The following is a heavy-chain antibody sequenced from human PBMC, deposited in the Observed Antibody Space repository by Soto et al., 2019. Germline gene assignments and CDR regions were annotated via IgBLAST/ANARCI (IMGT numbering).Heavy chain of an antibody. CDR2: IYYSGST. V-gene: IGHV4-61*01. CDR1: GGSVSSGSYY. J-gene: IGHJ6*02. D-gene: IGHD3-10*01. Sequence: QVQLQESDPGLVKPSETLSLTCTVSGGSVSSGSYYWSWIRQPPGKGLEWIGYIYYSGSTNYNPSLKSRVTISVDTSKNQFSLKLSSVTAADTAVYYCARMSGRGPRAYYYYGMDVWGQGTTVTVSS. CDR3: ARMSGRGPRAYYYYGMDV.